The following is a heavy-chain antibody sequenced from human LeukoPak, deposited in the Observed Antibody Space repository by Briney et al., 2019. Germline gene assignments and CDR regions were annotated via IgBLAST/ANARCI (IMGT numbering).Heavy chain of an antibody. V-gene: IGHV1-69*01. Sequence: SVQVSCKASGGTFSSYAISWVRQAPGQGLEWMGGIIPIFGTANYAQKFQGRVTITADESTSTAYMELSSLRSEDTAVYYCARDRTILTGDAFDIWGQGTMVTVSS. J-gene: IGHJ3*02. CDR3: ARDRTILTGDAFDI. D-gene: IGHD3-9*01. CDR1: GGTFSSYA. CDR2: IIPIFGTA.